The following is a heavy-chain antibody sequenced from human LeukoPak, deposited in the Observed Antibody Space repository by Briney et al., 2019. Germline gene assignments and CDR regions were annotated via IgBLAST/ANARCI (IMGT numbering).Heavy chain of an antibody. V-gene: IGHV1-2*02. CDR3: ARGNYDCWSGYYDY. CDR1: GYTFTGYY. J-gene: IGHJ4*02. CDR2: INPNSGGT. Sequence: ASVKVSCKASGYTFTGYYMPWVRQAPGQGLEWMGWINPNSGGTNYAQKFQGRVTMTRDTSISTAYMELSRLRSDDTAVYYCARGNYDCWSGYYDYWGQGTLVTVSS. D-gene: IGHD3-3*01.